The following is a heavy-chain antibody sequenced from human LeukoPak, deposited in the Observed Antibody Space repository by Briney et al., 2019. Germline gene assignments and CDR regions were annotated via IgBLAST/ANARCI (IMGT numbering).Heavy chain of an antibody. Sequence: GSSVKVSCKTTGGRFKSYGFSWVRQAPGQGLEWMGGIIPVFDRPTYAQKFEGRVTITADKSTNTTYMEISRLTSDDTAVYYCARDAQWELRAFDVWGQGTVVIVSS. D-gene: IGHD1-26*01. CDR2: IIPVFDRP. J-gene: IGHJ3*01. V-gene: IGHV1-69*06. CDR1: GGRFKSYG. CDR3: ARDAQWELRAFDV.